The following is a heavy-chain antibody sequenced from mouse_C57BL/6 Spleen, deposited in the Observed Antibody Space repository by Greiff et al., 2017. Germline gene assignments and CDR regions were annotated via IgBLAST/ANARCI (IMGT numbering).Heavy chain of an antibody. Sequence: QVQLQQSGAELARPGASVKLSCKASGYTFTSYGISWVKQRTGQGLEWIGEIYPRSGNTYYNEKFKGKATLTADKSSSTAYMELRSLTSEDSAVYFCARGATAQARDFDYWGQGTTLTVSS. CDR3: ARGATAQARDFDY. V-gene: IGHV1-81*01. D-gene: IGHD3-2*02. CDR2: IYPRSGNT. CDR1: GYTFTSYG. J-gene: IGHJ2*01.